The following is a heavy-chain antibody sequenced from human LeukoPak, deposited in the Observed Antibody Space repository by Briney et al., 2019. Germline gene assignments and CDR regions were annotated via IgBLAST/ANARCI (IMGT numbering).Heavy chain of an antibody. Sequence: PSETLSLTCTVSGGSISSSSYYWGWIRQPPGKGLEWIGSIYYSGSTYYNPSLKSRVTISVDTSKNQFSLKLSSVTAADTAVYYCAIYRIAAATNWFDPWGQGTLVTVSS. CDR1: GGSISSSSYY. CDR2: IYYSGST. CDR3: AIYRIAAATNWFDP. J-gene: IGHJ5*02. D-gene: IGHD6-13*01. V-gene: IGHV4-39*07.